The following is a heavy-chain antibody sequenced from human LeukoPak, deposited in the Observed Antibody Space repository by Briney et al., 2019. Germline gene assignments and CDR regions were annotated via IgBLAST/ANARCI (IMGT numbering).Heavy chain of an antibody. CDR2: ISPSSGYI. CDR1: GFTFSTYS. Sequence: GGSLRLSCAASGFTFSTYSMNWVRQAPGKGLEWVSSISPSSGYIYYADSVTGRFTISRDNAKKSLYLQMSRLRAEDTAMYYSARGPLCDYWGQGNLVTVSS. V-gene: IGHV3-21*01. D-gene: IGHD1-14*01. CDR3: ARGPLCDY. J-gene: IGHJ4*02.